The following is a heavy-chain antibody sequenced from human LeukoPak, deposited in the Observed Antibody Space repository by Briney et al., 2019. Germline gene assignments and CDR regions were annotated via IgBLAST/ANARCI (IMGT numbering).Heavy chain of an antibody. J-gene: IGHJ3*02. D-gene: IGHD3-22*01. Sequence: ASMKVSCKASGYTFTGYCMHWVRQAPGIGREWVGRINAISGGTNYAQNFQGRVTMTRDTSINTAYIELSRLTSDDTAVYYCARNGRYYDSSGYYSINALDIWGQGTMVTVSS. CDR3: ARNGRYYDSSGYYSINALDI. CDR1: GYTFTGYC. V-gene: IGHV1-2*02. CDR2: INAISGGT.